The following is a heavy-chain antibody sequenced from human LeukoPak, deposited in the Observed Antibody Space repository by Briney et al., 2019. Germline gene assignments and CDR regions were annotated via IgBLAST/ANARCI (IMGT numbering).Heavy chain of an antibody. CDR3: ARSYYDMLIAYPKTNWFDP. J-gene: IGHJ5*02. CDR2: INAGNGNT. V-gene: IGHV1-3*01. Sequence: EASVKVSCKASGYTFTSYAMHWVRQALGQRLEWMGWINAGNGNTKYSQKFQGRVTITRDTSASTAYMELSSLRSEDTAVYYCARSYYDMLIAYPKTNWFDPWGQGTLVTVSS. CDR1: GYTFTSYA. D-gene: IGHD3-9*01.